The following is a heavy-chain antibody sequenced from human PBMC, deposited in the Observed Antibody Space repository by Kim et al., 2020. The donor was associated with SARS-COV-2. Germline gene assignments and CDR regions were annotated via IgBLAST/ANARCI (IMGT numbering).Heavy chain of an antibody. Sequence: GGSLRLSCAASGFTFSSYSMNWVRQAPGKGLEWVSSISSSSSYIYYADSVKGRFTISRDNAKNSLYLQMNSLRAEDTAVYYCARDRILSGYETHDYWGQGTLVTVSS. CDR1: GFTFSSYS. J-gene: IGHJ4*02. V-gene: IGHV3-21*01. CDR2: ISSSSSYI. D-gene: IGHD5-12*01. CDR3: ARDRILSGYETHDY.